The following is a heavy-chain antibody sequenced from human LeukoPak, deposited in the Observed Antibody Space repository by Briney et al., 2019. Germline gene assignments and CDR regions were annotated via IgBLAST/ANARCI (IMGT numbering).Heavy chain of an antibody. D-gene: IGHD3-22*01. CDR1: GCTFTSYD. V-gene: IGHV1-8*03. CDR2: MNPNSGNT. CDR3: ARLYYDSSGYYDDAFDI. Sequence: ASVKVSCKASGCTFTSYDINWVRQATGQGLEWMGWMNPNSGNTGYAQKFQGRVTITRNTSIGTAYMELSSLRSEDTAVYYCARLYYDSSGYYDDAFDIWGQGTMVTVSS. J-gene: IGHJ3*02.